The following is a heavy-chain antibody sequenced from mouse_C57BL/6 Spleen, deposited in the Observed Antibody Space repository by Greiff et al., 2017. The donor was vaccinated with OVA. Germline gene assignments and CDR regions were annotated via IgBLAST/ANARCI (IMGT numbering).Heavy chain of an antibody. D-gene: IGHD1-1*01. V-gene: IGHV5-16*01. CDR3: ARSTVVPYWYFDV. J-gene: IGHJ1*03. CDR1: GFTFSDYY. CDR2: INHDGSST. Sequence: EVKLMESEGGLVQPGSSMKLSCTASGFTFSDYYMAWVRQVPEKGLEWVANINHDGSSTYYLDSLKSRFIMSRDNAKNILYLQMSSLKSEDTATYYCARSTVVPYWYFDVWGTGTSVTVSS.